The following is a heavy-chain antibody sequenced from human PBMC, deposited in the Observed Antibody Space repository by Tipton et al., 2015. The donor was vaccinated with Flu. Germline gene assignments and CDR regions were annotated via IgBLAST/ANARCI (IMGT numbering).Heavy chain of an antibody. CDR2: IYHSGSS. CDR1: DDPISSYY. CDR3: ARARAPYYYYAMDV. V-gene: IGHV4-59*01. Sequence: LRLSCTVSDDPISSYYWSWIRRPPGKGLQWMGYIYHSGSSKYSPSLKSRLTISVDSSKNQFSLRLTSVTAADTAVYYCARARAPYYYYAMDVWGQGITVTVSS. J-gene: IGHJ6*02.